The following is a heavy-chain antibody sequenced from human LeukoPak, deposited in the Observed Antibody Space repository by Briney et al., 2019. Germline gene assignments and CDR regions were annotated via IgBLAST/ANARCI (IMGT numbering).Heavy chain of an antibody. CDR2: IIPIFGTA. D-gene: IGHD5-24*01. Sequence: ASVKVSCKASGGTFSSYAISWVRQAPGQGLEWMGGIIPIFGTANYAQKFQGRVTITADKSTSTAYMELSSLRSEDTAVYYCARDKDGYKLGYFQHWGQGTLVTVSS. CDR1: GGTFSSYA. CDR3: ARDKDGYKLGYFQH. V-gene: IGHV1-69*06. J-gene: IGHJ1*01.